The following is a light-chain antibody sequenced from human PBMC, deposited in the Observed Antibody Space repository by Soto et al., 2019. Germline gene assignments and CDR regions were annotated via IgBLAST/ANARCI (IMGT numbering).Light chain of an antibody. CDR3: QQYYSVPWT. V-gene: IGKV4-1*01. Sequence: IVMTQSPESLAESLGERATINCTSSQSVFYSPKNKDYLAWFQQKAGQPPKLLIYWASTRASGVPDRFSGSGSGTDFTLTISSLHSEDVAVYYCQQYYSVPWTFGHGTKVDIK. CDR1: QSVFYSPKNKDY. J-gene: IGKJ1*01. CDR2: WAS.